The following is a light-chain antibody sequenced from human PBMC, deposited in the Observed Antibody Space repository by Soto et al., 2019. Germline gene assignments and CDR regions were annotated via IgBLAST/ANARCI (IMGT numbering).Light chain of an antibody. CDR2: GAS. Sequence: EIVLTQSPGTLSLSPGERATLSCRASQSVSSSYLAWYQQKPGQAPRLLIYGASSRATGIPDRFSDSGSGTEFTRTISRLEPEDFAVYYCQQYGSSPLTFGPGTKVDIK. V-gene: IGKV3-20*01. J-gene: IGKJ3*01. CDR3: QQYGSSPLT. CDR1: QSVSSSY.